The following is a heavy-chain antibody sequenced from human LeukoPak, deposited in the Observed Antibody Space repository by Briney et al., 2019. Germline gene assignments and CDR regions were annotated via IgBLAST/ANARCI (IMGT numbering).Heavy chain of an antibody. CDR2: IRYDGTNK. D-gene: IGHD6-6*01. Sequence: PGGSLRLSCAASGFTFRSYGMHWVRQAPGKGLEWVAFIRYDGTNKYQADSVKGRFTISRDNSKNTLYLQMNSLRAEDTAVYYCAKGWPARPRYFDYWGQGTLVTVSS. J-gene: IGHJ4*02. CDR3: AKGWPARPRYFDY. V-gene: IGHV3-30*02. CDR1: GFTFRSYG.